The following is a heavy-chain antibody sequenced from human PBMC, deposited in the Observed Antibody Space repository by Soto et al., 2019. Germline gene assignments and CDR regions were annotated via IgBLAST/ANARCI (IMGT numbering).Heavy chain of an antibody. CDR2: INPNGENT. D-gene: IGHD2-8*01. Sequence: QVQLVQSGAEVKKPGASVKVSCKASGYTFTSHYMHWVRQAPGQGLEWMGIINPNGENTDYAQKFKGRTTRTRDTSTSTVYVELSNLRSEDTAVYYCARAGRLMVYALEYWGQGTRLTVSS. J-gene: IGHJ4*02. V-gene: IGHV1-46*01. CDR1: GYTFTSHY. CDR3: ARAGRLMVYALEY.